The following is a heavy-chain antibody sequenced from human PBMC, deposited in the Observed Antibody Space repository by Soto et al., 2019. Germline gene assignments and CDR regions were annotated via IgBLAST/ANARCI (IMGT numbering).Heavy chain of an antibody. CDR2: IIPIFGTA. D-gene: IGHD3-9*01. J-gene: IGHJ6*02. CDR3: ARNQYFDWLPDYYYGMDV. CDR1: GGTFSSYA. Sequence: SVKISCKASGGTFSSYAISWVRQAPGQGLEWMGGIIPIFGTANYAQKFQGRVTITADESTSTAYMELSSLRSEDTAVYYCARNQYFDWLPDYYYGMDVWGQGTTVTVSS. V-gene: IGHV1-69*13.